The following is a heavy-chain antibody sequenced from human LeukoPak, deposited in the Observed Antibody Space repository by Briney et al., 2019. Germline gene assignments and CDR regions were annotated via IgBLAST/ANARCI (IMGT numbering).Heavy chain of an antibody. V-gene: IGHV3-64*01. J-gene: IGHJ4*02. CDR1: GFTFSSYA. Sequence: VESGGGLVQPGGSLRLSCAASGFTFSSYAMHWVRQAPGKGLEYVSAISSNGGSTYYANSVKGGFTISRDNSKNTLYLQMGSLRAGDMAVYYCARVRSGSYDYWGQGTLVTVSS. D-gene: IGHD1-26*01. CDR3: ARVRSGSYDY. CDR2: ISSNGGST.